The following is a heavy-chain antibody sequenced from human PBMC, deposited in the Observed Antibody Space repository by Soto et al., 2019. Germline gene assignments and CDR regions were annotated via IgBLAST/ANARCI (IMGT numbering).Heavy chain of an antibody. V-gene: IGHV4-59*01. CDR2: IYYSGST. J-gene: IGHJ5*02. CDR1: GGSISSYY. Sequence: LSLTCTVSGGSISSYYWSWIRQPPGKGLEWIGYIYYSGSTNYNPSLKSRVTISVDTSKNQFSLKLSSVTAADTAVYYCARARGSIVLMLPWFAPWGQGTLVTVSS. CDR3: ARARGSIVLMLPWFAP. D-gene: IGHD2-8*01.